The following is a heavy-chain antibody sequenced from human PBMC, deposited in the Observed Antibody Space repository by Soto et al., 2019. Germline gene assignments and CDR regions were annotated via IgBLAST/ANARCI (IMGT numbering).Heavy chain of an antibody. CDR2: INHSGRT. Sequence: PSETLSLTCTVYGGAFNGRYWSWIRQPPGKGLEWIAEINHSGRTNYNPSLESRVTISLDTSKNHFSLRLTSVTAADTAVYYCASSSLTYIPEDGFIDYWGQGTLVTVSS. D-gene: IGHD2-21*01. CDR3: ASSSLTYIPEDGFIDY. V-gene: IGHV4-34*01. J-gene: IGHJ4*02. CDR1: GGAFNGRY.